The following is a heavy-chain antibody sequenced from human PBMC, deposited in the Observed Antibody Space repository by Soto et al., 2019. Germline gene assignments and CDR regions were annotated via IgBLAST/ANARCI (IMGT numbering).Heavy chain of an antibody. CDR1: GFTFSSYA. D-gene: IGHD4-17*01. Sequence: GGSLRLSCAASGFTFSSYAMSWVRQAPGKGLEWVSAISVSGGSTYYADSVKGRFTIARDKSKNTLYLQMNSLRAEDTAVYYCAKDSIADYGGNPYYFDYWGQGTLVTVSS. CDR3: AKDSIADYGGNPYYFDY. V-gene: IGHV3-23*01. J-gene: IGHJ4*02. CDR2: ISVSGGST.